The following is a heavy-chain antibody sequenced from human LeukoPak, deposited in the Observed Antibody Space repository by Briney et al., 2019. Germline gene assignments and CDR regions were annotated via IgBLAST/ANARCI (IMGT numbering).Heavy chain of an antibody. J-gene: IGHJ6*02. CDR3: ARASTGAVNYYGMDV. D-gene: IGHD7-27*01. V-gene: IGHV4-34*01. Sequence: PSETLSLTCAVYGGSFSGYYWSWIRQPPGKGLEWIGEINHSGSTNYNPSLKSRVTISVATSKNPFSLKLSSVTAADTAVYYCARASTGAVNYYGMDVWGQGTTVTVSS. CDR2: INHSGST. CDR1: GGSFSGYY.